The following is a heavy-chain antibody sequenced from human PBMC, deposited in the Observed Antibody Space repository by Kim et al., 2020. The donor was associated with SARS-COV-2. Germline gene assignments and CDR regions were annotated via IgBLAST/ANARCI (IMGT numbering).Heavy chain of an antibody. CDR2: TYYRSKWYT. V-gene: IGHV6-1*01. J-gene: IGHJ4*02. CDR1: GDSVSSNIAA. Sequence: SQTLSLTCDISGDSVSSNIAAWNWIRQSPSRGLEWLVRTYYRSKWYTDYALSVKGRITINPDTYKNQFSLQLNSVTPEDTAVYYCARDRQRAGTGVDYWGQGTLVTVSS. CDR3: ARDRQRAGTGVDY. D-gene: IGHD6-19*01.